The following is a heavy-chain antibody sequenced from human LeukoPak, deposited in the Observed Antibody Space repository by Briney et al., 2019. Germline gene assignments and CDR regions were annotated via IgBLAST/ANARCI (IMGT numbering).Heavy chain of an antibody. CDR2: IEQDGSEK. V-gene: IGHV3-7*02. J-gene: IGHJ4*02. CDR3: TKLTGAGLPPFDD. CDR1: GFTFSSYW. Sequence: GGSLRLSCAASGFTFSSYWMSWVRQAPGKGLEWVANIEQDGSEKYYVDSVKGRFTISRDNAKNSLYLQMNSLRAEDTAVYYCTKLTGAGLPPFDDWGQGTLVTVPS. D-gene: IGHD6-13*01.